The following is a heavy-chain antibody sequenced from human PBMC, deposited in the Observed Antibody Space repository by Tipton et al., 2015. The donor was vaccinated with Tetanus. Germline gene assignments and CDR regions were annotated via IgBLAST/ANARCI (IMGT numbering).Heavy chain of an antibody. CDR3: ARERFVGWLGPLGC. J-gene: IGHJ4*02. CDR1: GFTFSTHG. CDR2: VWYDGTRK. V-gene: IGHV3-33*01. Sequence: SGFTFSTHGMHWVRQAPGKGLEWVALVWYDGTRKYYTESVDGRFTISRDKSKRTLYLQMDSLRVEDTATYFCARERFVGWLGPLGCRGQGTQVTVSS. D-gene: IGHD3-3*01.